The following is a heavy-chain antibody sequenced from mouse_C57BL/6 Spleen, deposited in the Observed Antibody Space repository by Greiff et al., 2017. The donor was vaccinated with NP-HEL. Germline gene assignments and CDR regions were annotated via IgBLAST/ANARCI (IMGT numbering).Heavy chain of an antibody. V-gene: IGHV1-26*01. J-gene: IGHJ4*01. CDR2: INPNNGGT. CDR1: GYTFTDYY. CDR3: ARQGKAMDY. Sequence: VQLQQSGPELVKPGASVKISCKASGYTFTDYYMNWVKQSHGKSLEWIGDINPNNGGTSYNQKFKGKATLTVDKSSSTAYMELRSLTSEDSAVYYCARQGKAMDYWGQGTSVTVSS.